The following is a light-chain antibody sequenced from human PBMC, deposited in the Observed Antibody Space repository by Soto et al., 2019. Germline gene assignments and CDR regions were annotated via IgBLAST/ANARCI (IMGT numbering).Light chain of an antibody. CDR3: QQSYSIPYT. V-gene: IGKV1-39*01. J-gene: IGKJ2*01. Sequence: DIPLTQSPSSLSASLGDRVTITCRASHSFSTYLNWYQQRPGRAPELLMFSASSLQSGVPSRFSGRGSGTDFTLTISSLQPEDIAIYYCQQSYSIPYTFGQGTRLEI. CDR1: HSFSTY. CDR2: SAS.